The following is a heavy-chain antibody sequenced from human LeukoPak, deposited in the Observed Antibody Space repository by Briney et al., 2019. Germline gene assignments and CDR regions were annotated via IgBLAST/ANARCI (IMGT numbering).Heavy chain of an antibody. V-gene: IGHV3-11*06. D-gene: IGHD6-25*01. CDR2: ISSSSSYT. J-gene: IGHJ4*02. CDR1: GFTFSDYY. Sequence: GGSLRLSCAASGFTFSDYYMSWVRQAPGKGLEWVSYISSSSSYTNYADSVKGRVTISRDNSKNTMYRQMNSQRAEDTAAYYCARGPAPLDYWGQGTLVTASS. CDR3: ARGPAPLDY.